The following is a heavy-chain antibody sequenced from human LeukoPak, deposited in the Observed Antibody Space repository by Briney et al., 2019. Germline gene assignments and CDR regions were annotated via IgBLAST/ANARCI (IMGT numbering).Heavy chain of an antibody. D-gene: IGHD3-3*01. Sequence: GGSLRLSCAASGFTFSSYAMSGVRQAPGKGLEGVSAISGSGGSTYYADSVKGRFTISRDNSKNTLYLQMNSLRAEDTAVYYCAKDSRQKYYDFWSGRDYWGQGTLVTVSS. CDR3: AKDSRQKYYDFWSGRDY. V-gene: IGHV3-23*01. CDR1: GFTFSSYA. J-gene: IGHJ4*02. CDR2: ISGSGGST.